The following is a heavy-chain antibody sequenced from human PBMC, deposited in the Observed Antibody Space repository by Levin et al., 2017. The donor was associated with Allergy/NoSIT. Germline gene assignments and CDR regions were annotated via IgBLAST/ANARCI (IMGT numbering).Heavy chain of an antibody. V-gene: IGHV3-30*18. Sequence: PGESLKISCAVSGFAFSSYAMHWVRQAPGKGLEWVADISDDGSKKYYADSVKGRFTISRDNLKNTLFLQMNSLRVEDTAVYYCAKVRRELVIATDAFDIWGPGTLVTVSS. CDR2: ISDDGSKK. D-gene: IGHD3-9*01. CDR1: GFAFSSYA. CDR3: AKVRRELVIATDAFDI. J-gene: IGHJ3*02.